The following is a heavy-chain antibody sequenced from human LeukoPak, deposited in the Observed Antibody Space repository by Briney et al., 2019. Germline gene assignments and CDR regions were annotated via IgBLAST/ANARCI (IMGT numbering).Heavy chain of an antibody. CDR2: IIRSGST. D-gene: IGHD3-16*01. CDR3: ARARGSRDPYDY. J-gene: IGHJ4*02. CDR1: GGSFSGYY. V-gene: IGHV4-34*12. Sequence: SETLSLTCAVYGGSFSGYYWSWIRQPPGKGLEWIGEIIRSGSTNYNPSLKSRVTISVDTSKNHFSLKLSSVTAADTAVYYCARARGSRDPYDYWGQGTLVTVSS.